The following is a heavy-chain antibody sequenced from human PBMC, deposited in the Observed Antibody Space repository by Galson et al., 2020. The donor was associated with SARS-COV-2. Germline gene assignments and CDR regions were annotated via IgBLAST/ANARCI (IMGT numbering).Heavy chain of an antibody. Sequence: TGGSLRLSCVVSGFTFSRYAMHWVRQAPGKGLEWVAVIWNDGSNQYYADSVKGRFTASRENSKNMLYLQMSSLSAEETGVYYCARAGVQQKFGVYGVDVWGQGTTVTVSS. V-gene: IGHV3-33*01. J-gene: IGHJ6*02. CDR3: ARAGVQQKFGVYGVDV. D-gene: IGHD3-16*01. CDR1: GFTFSRYA. CDR2: IWNDGSNQ.